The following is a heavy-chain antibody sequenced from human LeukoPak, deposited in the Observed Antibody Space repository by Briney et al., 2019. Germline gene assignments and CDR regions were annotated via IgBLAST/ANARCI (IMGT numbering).Heavy chain of an antibody. J-gene: IGHJ4*02. V-gene: IGHV3-66*01. Sequence: GGSLRLSCAASGFTVSSNYMSWVRQAPGKGLEWVSVIYTGGSTYYADSVKGRFTISRDNSKNTLYLQMNSLRAEDTAVYYCAKEPMTGIAAAGYYFDYWGQGTLVTVSS. D-gene: IGHD6-13*01. CDR2: IYTGGST. CDR3: AKEPMTGIAAAGYYFDY. CDR1: GFTVSSNY.